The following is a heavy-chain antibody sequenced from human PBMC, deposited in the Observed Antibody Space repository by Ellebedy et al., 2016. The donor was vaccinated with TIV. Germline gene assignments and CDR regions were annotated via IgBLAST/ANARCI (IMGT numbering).Heavy chain of an antibody. Sequence: SETLSLTCTVSGGSISSSSYYWGWIRQPPGKGLEWIGNIYYSGSTHYNPSLKRRVTISVDTSKNQFSLKLSSVTAADTAVYYCARMTREGGGYFDYWGQGTLVTVSS. V-gene: IGHV4-39*07. D-gene: IGHD3-16*01. CDR2: IYYSGST. J-gene: IGHJ4*02. CDR1: GGSISSSSYY. CDR3: ARMTREGGGYFDY.